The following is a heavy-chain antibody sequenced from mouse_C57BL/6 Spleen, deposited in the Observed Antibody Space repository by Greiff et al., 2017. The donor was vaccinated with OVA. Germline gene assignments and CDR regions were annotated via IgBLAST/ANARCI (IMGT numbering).Heavy chain of an antibody. D-gene: IGHD1-1*01. CDR1: GFTFSSYG. CDR3: ARPGTTVGPFDY. V-gene: IGHV5-6*02. CDR2: ISSGGSYT. J-gene: IGHJ2*01. Sequence: EVKVEESGGDLVKPGGSLKLSCAASGFTFSSYGLSWVRPTPDKRLEWVATISSGGSYTYYPDSVQGRFTISRDNAKNTLYLQMSSLKSEDTAMYYCARPGTTVGPFDYWGQGTTLTVSS.